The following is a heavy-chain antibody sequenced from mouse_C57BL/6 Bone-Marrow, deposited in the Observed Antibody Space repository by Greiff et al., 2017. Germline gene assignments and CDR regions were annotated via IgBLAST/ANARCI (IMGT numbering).Heavy chain of an antibody. J-gene: IGHJ2*01. Sequence: QVQLKQSGAELVMPGASVKLSCKASGYTFTSYWMHWVKQRPGQGLEWIGEIDPSDSYTNYNQKFKGKSTLTVDKSSSTAYMQLSSLTSEDSAVYYCAREGDYDFFDYWGQGTTLTVSS. D-gene: IGHD2-4*01. V-gene: IGHV1-69*01. CDR2: IDPSDSYT. CDR1: GYTFTSYW. CDR3: AREGDYDFFDY.